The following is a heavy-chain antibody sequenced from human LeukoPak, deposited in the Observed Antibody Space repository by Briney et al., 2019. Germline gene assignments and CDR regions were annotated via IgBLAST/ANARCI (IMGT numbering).Heavy chain of an antibody. J-gene: IGHJ3*02. V-gene: IGHV4-39*01. CDR3: ARPPAGLWFGEDVSGGAFDI. CDR1: GGSINTNNYY. CDR2: IYYSGST. Sequence: PSETLSLTCTVSGGSINTNNYYWGWIRQPPGKGLEWIGSIYYSGSTYYNPSLKSRVTISVDTSKNQFSLKLSSVTAADTAVYYCARPPAGLWFGEDVSGGAFDIWGQGTMVTVSS. D-gene: IGHD3-10*01.